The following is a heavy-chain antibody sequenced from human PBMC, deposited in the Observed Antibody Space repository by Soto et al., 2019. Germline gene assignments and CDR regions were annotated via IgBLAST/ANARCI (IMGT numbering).Heavy chain of an antibody. D-gene: IGHD3-16*01. CDR3: ARSYVSSPYYYYGMDV. Sequence: RXXPGKGLEWVAVISYDGSNKYYADSVKGRFTISRDNSKNTLYLQMNSLRAEDTAVYYCARSYVSSPYYYYGMDVWGRGTLVTV. V-gene: IGHV3-30-3*01. J-gene: IGHJ6*02. CDR2: ISYDGSNK.